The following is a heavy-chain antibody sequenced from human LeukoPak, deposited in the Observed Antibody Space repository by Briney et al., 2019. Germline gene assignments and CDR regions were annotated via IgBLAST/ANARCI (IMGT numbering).Heavy chain of an antibody. Sequence: SETLSLTCTVSGGFINGYYWSWIRQPAGKGLECIGRIYTSGSTNYNPSLKSRVTMSVDTSKNHFSLKLSSVTAADTAVYYCARDWYSSSWYYFDYWGQGTLVTVSS. D-gene: IGHD6-13*01. CDR2: IYTSGST. CDR1: GGFINGYY. CDR3: ARDWYSSSWYYFDY. J-gene: IGHJ4*02. V-gene: IGHV4-4*07.